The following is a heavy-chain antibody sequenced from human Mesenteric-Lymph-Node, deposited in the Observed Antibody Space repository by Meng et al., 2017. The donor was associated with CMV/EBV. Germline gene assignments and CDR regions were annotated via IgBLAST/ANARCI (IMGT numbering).Heavy chain of an antibody. CDR3: AKDIYSTILGAVDY. CDR2: ISYDGSNK. D-gene: IGHD6-13*01. Sequence: GESLKISCTASGFTFGDYAMSWVRQAPGKGLEWVAVISYDGSNKYYADSVKGRFTISRDNSKNTLYLQMNSLRAEDTALYYCAKDIYSTILGAVDYWGQGTLVTVSS. V-gene: IGHV3-30*04. J-gene: IGHJ4*02. CDR1: GFTFGDYA.